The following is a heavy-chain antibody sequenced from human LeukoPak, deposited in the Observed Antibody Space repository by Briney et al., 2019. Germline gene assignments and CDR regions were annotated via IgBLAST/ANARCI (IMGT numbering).Heavy chain of an antibody. J-gene: IGHJ4*02. Sequence: GGSLRLSCAASGFSFSTYEFHWVRHAPGKGLEWVSYISASGQTIYYADSVKGRFTISRDNAKNSLYLQMNSLRAEDTAVYYCAREPYYDSSGYCLDYWGQGTLVTVSS. D-gene: IGHD3-22*01. CDR2: ISASGQTI. CDR3: AREPYYDSSGYCLDY. CDR1: GFSFSTYE. V-gene: IGHV3-48*03.